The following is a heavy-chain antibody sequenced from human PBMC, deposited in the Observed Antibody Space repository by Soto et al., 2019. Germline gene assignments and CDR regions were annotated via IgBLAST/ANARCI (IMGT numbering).Heavy chain of an antibody. CDR2: ISWNSVSI. CDR3: AKERIRYLED. CDR1: GFSFDDYV. V-gene: IGHV3-9*01. Sequence: EVQLVESGGGLVQPGRSVRLSCAASGFSFDDYVMHWVRQAPGKGLEWIAGISWNSVSIDYADSVKGRFTISRDNAKNSLYLQMNSLRAEDTALYYCAKERIRYLEDWGQGTLVTVSS. J-gene: IGHJ4*02. D-gene: IGHD3-9*01.